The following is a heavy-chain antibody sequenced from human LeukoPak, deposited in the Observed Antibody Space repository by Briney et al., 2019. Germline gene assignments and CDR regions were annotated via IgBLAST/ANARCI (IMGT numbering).Heavy chain of an antibody. D-gene: IGHD3-10*01. Sequence: PSQTLSLTCAISGDSVSSNSAAWNWIRQSPSRGLEWLGRTYYRSKWYNDYAVSVKSRITINPDTSKNQFSLQLNSVTPEDTAVYYCARGSRITMVRGVIGNWFDPWGQGTLVTVSS. CDR2: TYYRSKWYN. J-gene: IGHJ5*02. CDR1: GDSVSSNSAA. CDR3: ARGSRITMVRGVIGNWFDP. V-gene: IGHV6-1*01.